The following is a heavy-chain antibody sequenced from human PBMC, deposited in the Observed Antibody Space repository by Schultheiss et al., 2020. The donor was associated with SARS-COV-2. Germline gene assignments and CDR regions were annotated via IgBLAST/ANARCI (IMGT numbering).Heavy chain of an antibody. V-gene: IGHV1-2*02. CDR2: INPNSGGT. Sequence: ASVKVSCKASGYTFTGYYMHWVRQAPGQGLEWMGWINPNSGGTNYAQNLQGRVTLTTDTSTSTAYMELRSLRSDDTAVYYCARVRWSGTYYNGMDVWGQGTTVTVAS. CDR1: GYTFTGYY. D-gene: IGHD1-14*01. J-gene: IGHJ6*02. CDR3: ARVRWSGTYYNGMDV.